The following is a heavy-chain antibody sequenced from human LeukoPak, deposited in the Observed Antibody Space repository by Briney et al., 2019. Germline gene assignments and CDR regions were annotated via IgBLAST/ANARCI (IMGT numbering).Heavy chain of an antibody. CDR2: ISAYNGNT. D-gene: IGHD3-22*01. CDR1: GFTFTSYG. V-gene: IGHV1-18*01. Sequence: PGGSLRLSCAASGFTFTSYGISWVRQAPGQGLEWMGWISAYNGNTNYAQKLQGRVTMTTDTSTSTAYMELRSLRSDDTAVYYCARSDGIVVVTEFDYWGQGTLVTVSS. CDR3: ARSDGIVVVTEFDY. J-gene: IGHJ4*02.